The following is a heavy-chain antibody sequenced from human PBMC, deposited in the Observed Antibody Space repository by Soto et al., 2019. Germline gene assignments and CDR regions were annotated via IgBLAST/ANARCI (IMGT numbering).Heavy chain of an antibody. Sequence: QVQLVQSGAEVKEPGASVKVSCTASAYTFTNYYIHWVRQAPGQGLEWMALISPSGDPTSYAQRFQGRVTVTKDPSTSTIYMELNRLASEDSAVYYCSRAIRGTTSPGFEIWGQGTMVTVS. D-gene: IGHD3-10*01. J-gene: IGHJ3*02. V-gene: IGHV1-46*01. CDR1: AYTFTNYY. CDR2: ISPSGDPT. CDR3: SRAIRGTTSPGFEI.